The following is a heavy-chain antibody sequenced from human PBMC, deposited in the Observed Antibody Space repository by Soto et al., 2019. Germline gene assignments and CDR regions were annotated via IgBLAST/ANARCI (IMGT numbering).Heavy chain of an antibody. Sequence: QVQLVQSGAEVKKPGSSVKVSCKASGGTFSSYAISWVRQAPVQGLEWMGGIIPIFGTANYAQKFQCRVTITADESTSTAYMELSSLRSEDTAVYYCARTFDLGYCSSTSCYGTFDYWGQGTLVTVSS. J-gene: IGHJ4*02. CDR2: IIPIFGTA. D-gene: IGHD2-2*01. CDR3: ARTFDLGYCSSTSCYGTFDY. CDR1: GGTFSSYA. V-gene: IGHV1-69*01.